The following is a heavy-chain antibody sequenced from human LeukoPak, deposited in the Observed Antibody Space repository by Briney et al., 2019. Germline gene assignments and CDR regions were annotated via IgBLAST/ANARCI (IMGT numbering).Heavy chain of an antibody. CDR1: GGSISSYY. V-gene: IGHV4-59*08. CDR2: IYYSGST. CDR3: ARLSWNYYGSGSSPFDY. Sequence: SETLSLTCTVSGGSISSYYWSWIRQPPGKGLEWIGYIYYSGSTNYNPSLKSRVTISVDTSKNQFSLKLSYVTAADTAVYYCARLSWNYYGSGSSPFDYWGQGTMVTVSS. D-gene: IGHD3-10*01. J-gene: IGHJ4*02.